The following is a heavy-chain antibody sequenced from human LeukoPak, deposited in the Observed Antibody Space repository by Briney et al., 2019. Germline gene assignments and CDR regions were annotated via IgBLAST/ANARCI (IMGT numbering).Heavy chain of an antibody. CDR3: ARGISGYYSAIEY. CDR2: IYYGGSG. V-gene: IGHV4-59*01. CDR1: GGSFSGYH. J-gene: IGHJ4*02. D-gene: IGHD3-22*01. Sequence: SETLSLTCAVYGGSFSGYHWSWIRQPPGKGLEWIGYIYYGGSGNYNPSLKSRVTMSLDTSKNHFSLKVTSVVAADTAVYYCARGISGYYSAIEYWGQGALVTVSS.